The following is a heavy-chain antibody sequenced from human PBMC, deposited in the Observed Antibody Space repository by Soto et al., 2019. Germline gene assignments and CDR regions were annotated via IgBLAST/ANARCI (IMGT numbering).Heavy chain of an antibody. CDR2: IYYSGST. CDR3: ARGLPGRIVVVVAAIWDV. Sequence: SETLSLTCTVSGGSISSSSYYWGCIRQPPGKGLEWIGYIYYSGSTYYNPSLKSRVTISVDTSKSQFSLKLSSVTAADTAVYYCARGLPGRIVVVVAAIWDVWGKGTTVTVSS. CDR1: GGSISSSSYY. V-gene: IGHV4-31*03. J-gene: IGHJ6*04. D-gene: IGHD2-15*01.